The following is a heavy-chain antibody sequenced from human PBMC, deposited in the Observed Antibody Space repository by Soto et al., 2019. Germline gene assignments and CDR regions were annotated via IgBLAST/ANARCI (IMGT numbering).Heavy chain of an antibody. V-gene: IGHV1-8*01. CDR1: GYTFTSYD. CDR2: MSPNSGNT. D-gene: IGHD6-13*01. Sequence: QVQLVQSGAEVKKPGASVKVSCKASGYTFTSYDFNWVRQATGQGLEWMGWMSPNSGNTGYAQKFQGRVAMTRNTSISTAYMELSSLRSEDTAVYYCASRIAAADNFAYWGQGTLVTVSS. J-gene: IGHJ4*02. CDR3: ASRIAAADNFAY.